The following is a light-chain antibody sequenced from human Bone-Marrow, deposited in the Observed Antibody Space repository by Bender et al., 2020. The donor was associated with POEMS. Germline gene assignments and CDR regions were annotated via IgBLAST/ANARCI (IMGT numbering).Light chain of an antibody. Sequence: QSALTQPASVSGSPGQSITISCTGTSGDIGTYNRVSWYQQHPGKAPKLIIYEVTKRPSGVSSRFSGSKSAYTASLTISGLQAEDEADYYCCSYGGTYIFWLFGGGTKLTVL. V-gene: IGLV2-23*02. CDR1: SGDIGTYNR. CDR3: CSYGGTYIFWL. CDR2: EVT. J-gene: IGLJ3*02.